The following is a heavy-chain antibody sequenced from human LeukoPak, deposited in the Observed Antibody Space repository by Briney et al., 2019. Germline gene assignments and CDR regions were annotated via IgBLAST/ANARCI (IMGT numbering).Heavy chain of an antibody. CDR3: AKVRSVDSGAYYYVY. D-gene: IGHD3-22*01. V-gene: IGHV3-11*05. J-gene: IGHJ4*02. CDR1: GFTFSDYY. Sequence: GGSLRLSCAASGFTFSDYYMSWIRQAPGKGLEWVSFISGSRTYTNYADSVKGRFTISRDNAKNSLYLQMNSLRAEDTAVYYCAKVRSVDSGAYYYVYWGQGTLVTVSS. CDR2: ISGSRTYT.